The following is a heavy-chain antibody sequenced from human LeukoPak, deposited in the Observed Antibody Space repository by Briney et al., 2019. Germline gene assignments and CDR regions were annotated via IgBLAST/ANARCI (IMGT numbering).Heavy chain of an antibody. J-gene: IGHJ4*02. CDR3: ARGRLVIRY. Sequence: ASETLSLTCAVYGGSFSGYCWSWIRQPPGKGLEWIGEINHSGSTNYNPSLKSRVTISVDTSKSQFSLKLSSVTAADTAVYYCARGRLVIRYWGQGTLVTISS. V-gene: IGHV4-34*01. D-gene: IGHD3-9*01. CDR1: GGSFSGYC. CDR2: INHSGST.